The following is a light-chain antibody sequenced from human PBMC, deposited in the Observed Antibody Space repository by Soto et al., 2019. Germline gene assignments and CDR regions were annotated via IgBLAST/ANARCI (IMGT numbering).Light chain of an antibody. CDR3: QHYNDWPPAFT. CDR1: QSLSRN. Sequence: EILMTQSPAALSVSPGERATLSGRASQSLSRNLAWYQQKPGQAPRLLIYGASTRASGIPARFSGSGSGTEFTLTISSLQSEDFALYYCQHYNDWPPAFTFGPGTRVDL. CDR2: GAS. V-gene: IGKV3-15*01. J-gene: IGKJ3*01.